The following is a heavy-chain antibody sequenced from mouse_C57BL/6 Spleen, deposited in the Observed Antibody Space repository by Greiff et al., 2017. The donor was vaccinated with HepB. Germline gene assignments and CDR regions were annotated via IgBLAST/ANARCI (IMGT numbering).Heavy chain of an antibody. CDR3: ALLLPLMDY. D-gene: IGHD1-1*01. J-gene: IGHJ4*01. CDR1: GYTFTDYY. V-gene: IGHV1-26*01. CDR2: INPNNGGT. Sequence: EVQLQQSGPELVKPGASVKISCKASGYTFTDYYMNWVKQSHGKSLEWIGDINPNNGGTSYNQKFKGKATLTVDKSSSTAYMELRSLTSEDSAVYYCALLLPLMDYWGQGTSVTVSS.